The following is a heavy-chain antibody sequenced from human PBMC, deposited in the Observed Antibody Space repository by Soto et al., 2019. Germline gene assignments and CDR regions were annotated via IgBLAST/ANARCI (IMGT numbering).Heavy chain of an antibody. D-gene: IGHD2-15*01. J-gene: IGHJ5*02. CDR1: GFTFSSYG. CDR3: ARDHTASCPGGSCYWFDP. CDR2: IWYDGSNK. V-gene: IGHV3-33*01. Sequence: QVQLVESGGGVVQPGRSLRLSCAASGFTFSSYGMHWVRQAPGKGLEWVAVIWYDGSNKYYADSVKGRFTISRDNSKNTMYMQMNSLRDEDTAVYYCARDHTASCPGGSCYWFDPWGQGTLVTVSS.